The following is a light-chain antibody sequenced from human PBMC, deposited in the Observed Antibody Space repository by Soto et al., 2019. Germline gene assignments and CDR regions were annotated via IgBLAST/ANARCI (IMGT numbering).Light chain of an antibody. CDR1: QSVSSAY. J-gene: IGKJ2*01. Sequence: EIVLTQSPGTLSLSPGERATLSCRASQSVSSAYLAWYKQKPGQAPRVLIFDASSRATGIPARFSGSGSGTAFTITISRLEPEDFAVYYCQQYGNSPYTFGQGTKLEI. V-gene: IGKV3-20*01. CDR3: QQYGNSPYT. CDR2: DAS.